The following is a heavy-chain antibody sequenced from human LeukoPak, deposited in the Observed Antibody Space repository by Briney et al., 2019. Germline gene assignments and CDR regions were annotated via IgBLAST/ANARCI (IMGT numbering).Heavy chain of an antibody. CDR1: GFAFSTYA. CDR3: ARDRPNSYQPGGY. CDR2: MSYDGGDK. D-gene: IGHD2-2*01. J-gene: IGHJ4*02. Sequence: GGSLRLSCAASGFAFSTYAMHWVRQAPGKGLEWLAFMSYDGGDKYYAESVKGRFTISRDNSKNTLYLQMKSLRADDTAVYYCARDRPNSYQPGGYWGQGTLVTVSS. V-gene: IGHV3-30*01.